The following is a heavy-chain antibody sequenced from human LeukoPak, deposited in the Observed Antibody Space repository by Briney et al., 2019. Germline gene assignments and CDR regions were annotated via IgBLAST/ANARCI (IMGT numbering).Heavy chain of an antibody. CDR3: ARTTIAARPQFDY. CDR2: IYHSGST. J-gene: IGHJ4*02. Sequence: SETLSLTCTVSGYSISSGYYWGWIRQPPGKGLEWIGSIYHSGSTYYNPSLKSRVTISVDTSKNQFSLKLSSVTAADTAVYYCARTTIAARPQFDYWGQGTLVTVSS. V-gene: IGHV4-38-2*02. CDR1: GYSISSGYY. D-gene: IGHD6-13*01.